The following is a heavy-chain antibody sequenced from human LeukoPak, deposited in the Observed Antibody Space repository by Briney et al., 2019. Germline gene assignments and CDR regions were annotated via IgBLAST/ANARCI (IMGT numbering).Heavy chain of an antibody. CDR2: ISGSGGST. Sequence: GGSLRLSCAASGFTFGSYAMSWVRQAPGKGLEWVSAISGSGGSTYYADSVKGRFTISGDNSKNTLYLQMNSLRAEDTAVYYCAKVESGVEVYWGQGTLVTVSS. J-gene: IGHJ4*02. CDR3: AKVESGVEVY. D-gene: IGHD3-10*01. CDR1: GFTFGSYA. V-gene: IGHV3-23*01.